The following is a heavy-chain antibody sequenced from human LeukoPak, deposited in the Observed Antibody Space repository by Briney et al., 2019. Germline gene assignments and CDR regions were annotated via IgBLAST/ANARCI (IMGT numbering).Heavy chain of an antibody. Sequence: SQTLSLTCTVSGGSISSGDYYWSWIRQPPGKGLEWFGYIYYSGDTYYNPSLKRRVIISGDTSKNQFSLKLNSVTAADTAIYYCARGDYGDLGAFDIWGQGTMVTVSS. CDR1: GGSISSGDYY. J-gene: IGHJ3*02. D-gene: IGHD4-17*01. CDR3: ARGDYGDLGAFDI. V-gene: IGHV4-30-4*01. CDR2: IYYSGDT.